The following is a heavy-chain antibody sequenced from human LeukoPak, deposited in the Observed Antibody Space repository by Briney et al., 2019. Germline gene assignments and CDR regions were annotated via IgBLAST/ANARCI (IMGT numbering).Heavy chain of an antibody. CDR1: GFTFSSYA. J-gene: IGHJ6*02. CDR2: ISGSGGST. CDR3: AKDLGGSGYYYGMDV. D-gene: IGHD1-26*01. Sequence: GGSLRLSCAASGFTFSSYAMSWVRQAPGKGLEWVSAISGSGGSTYYADSVKGRFTISRDNSKNTLCLLMNSLRAEDTAVYYCAKDLGGSGYYYGMDVWGQGTTVTVSS. V-gene: IGHV3-23*01.